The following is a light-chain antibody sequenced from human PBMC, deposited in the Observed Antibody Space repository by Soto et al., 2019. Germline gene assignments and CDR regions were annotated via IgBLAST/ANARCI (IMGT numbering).Light chain of an antibody. J-gene: IGLJ1*01. Sequence: QSALTQPASVSGSPGQSVTISCTGTSSDVGGYNYVSWYQQHPGKAPKLMIYEVSNRPSGVSNRFSGSKSGNTASLTISGLQGEDEADYYCRSYTSSSTLVFGTGTKVTVL. CDR3: RSYTSSSTLV. CDR1: SSDVGGYNY. CDR2: EVS. V-gene: IGLV2-14*01.